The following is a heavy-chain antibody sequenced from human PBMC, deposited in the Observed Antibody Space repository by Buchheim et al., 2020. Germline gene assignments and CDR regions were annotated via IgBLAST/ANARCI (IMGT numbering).Heavy chain of an antibody. Sequence: QVQLVESGGGVVQPGRSLRLSCAASGFTFSSYGMHWVRQAPGKGLEWVAVIWYDGSNKYYADSVKGRFTISRDNSKNTLYLQMNSLRAEDTAVYYCAKLEWELTNYYYYGMDVWGQGTT. CDR3: AKLEWELTNYYYYGMDV. CDR1: GFTFSSYG. J-gene: IGHJ6*02. CDR2: IWYDGSNK. V-gene: IGHV3-33*06. D-gene: IGHD1-26*01.